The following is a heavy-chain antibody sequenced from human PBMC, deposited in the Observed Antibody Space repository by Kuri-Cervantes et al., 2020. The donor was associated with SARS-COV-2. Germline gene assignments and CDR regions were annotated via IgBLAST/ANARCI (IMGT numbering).Heavy chain of an antibody. CDR1: GYTFTGYY. D-gene: IGHD3-22*01. J-gene: IGHJ3*02. CDR2: INPNSGGT. V-gene: IGHV1-2*02. CDR3: ARGPQWLGGDIQDAFDI. Sequence: ASVKVSCKASGYTFTGYYMHWVRQAPGQGLEWMGWINPNSGGTNCAQKFQGRVTMTRDTSISTAYMELSRLRSDDTAVYYCARGPQWLGGDIQDAFDIWGQGTMVTVSS.